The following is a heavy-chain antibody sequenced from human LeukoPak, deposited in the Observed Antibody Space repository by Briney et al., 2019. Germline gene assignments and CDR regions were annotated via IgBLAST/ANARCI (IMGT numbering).Heavy chain of an antibody. CDR3: ARVEMPDYFDY. CDR1: GFTFSRYW. V-gene: IGHV3-7*01. D-gene: IGHD5-24*01. CDR2: IKQDGSEK. Sequence: GGSLRLSCAASGFTFSRYWMSWVRQAPGKGLEWVANIKQDGSEKYYVDSVKGRFTISRDNAKNSLYLQMNSLRAEDTAMYYCARVEMPDYFDYWGQGTLVTVSS. J-gene: IGHJ4*02.